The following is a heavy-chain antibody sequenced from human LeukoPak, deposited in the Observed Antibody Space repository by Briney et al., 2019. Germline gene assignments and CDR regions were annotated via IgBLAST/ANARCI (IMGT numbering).Heavy chain of an antibody. CDR2: IRYDGRNK. V-gene: IGHV3-30*02. CDR1: GFTFSNYG. J-gene: IGHJ4*02. D-gene: IGHD3-22*01. Sequence: PGGSLTVSCEASGFTFSNYGMHLVRQAPGKGLEWVGFIRYDGRNKYYADFVKGRFTISRDKAKNSLYLQMHRLRAEDTAVYYCARDRGNYYDSSGYGDYWGQGSLLTVSS. CDR3: ARDRGNYYDSSGYGDY.